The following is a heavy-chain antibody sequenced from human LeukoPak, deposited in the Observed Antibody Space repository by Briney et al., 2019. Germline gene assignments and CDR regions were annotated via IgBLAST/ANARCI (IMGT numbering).Heavy chain of an antibody. CDR2: MNPNSGNT. Sequence: ASVKVSCKASGHTFTSYDINWVRQATGQGLEWMGWMNPNSGNTGYAQKFQGRVTMTRNTSISTAYMELSSLRSEDTAVYYCARVVGGIAAAGNTLKNGMDVWGQGTTVTVSS. CDR3: ARVVGGIAAAGNTLKNGMDV. CDR1: GHTFTSYD. J-gene: IGHJ6*02. D-gene: IGHD6-13*01. V-gene: IGHV1-8*01.